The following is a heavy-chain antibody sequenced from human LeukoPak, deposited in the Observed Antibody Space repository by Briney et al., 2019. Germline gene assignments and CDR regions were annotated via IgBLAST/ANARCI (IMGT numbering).Heavy chain of an antibody. J-gene: IGHJ6*03. D-gene: IGHD2-2*01. V-gene: IGHV3-21*01. CDR2: ITSAGGYK. CDR3: ATSGGFVLPNAITGNWYMDV. Sequence: GGSLRLSCGASGFTFSDYSMNWVRQAPGKGLAWVASITSAGGYKYYADSVKGRFTISRDNAQNSLFLQMNSLRAEDTAAYFCATSGGFVLPNAITGNWYMDVWGRGTSVTVSS. CDR1: GFTFSDYS.